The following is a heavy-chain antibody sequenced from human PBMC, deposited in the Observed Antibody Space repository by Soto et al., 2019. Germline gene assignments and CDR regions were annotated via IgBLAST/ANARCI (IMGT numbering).Heavy chain of an antibody. J-gene: IGHJ4*02. CDR2: MNPNCGSA. D-gene: IGHD5-18*01. CDR3: ATYYTAVAYFEN. V-gene: IGHV1-69*01. CDR1: GDPSSYSA. Sequence: QVRVVQSGAEVRKPGSSVTVSCTASGDPSSYSAIGWLRQAPGQGLEWMGGMNPNCGSAIYAQKFQGRTTITAHYMELNDVRSEDTAIYFCATYYTAVAYFENWGQGTLVTVSS.